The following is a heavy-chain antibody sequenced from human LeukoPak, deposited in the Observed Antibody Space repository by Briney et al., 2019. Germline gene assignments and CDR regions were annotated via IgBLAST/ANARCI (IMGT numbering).Heavy chain of an antibody. CDR2: MSYDGSNQ. D-gene: IGHD5-24*01. CDR3: AKGHSNGYYYFAS. J-gene: IGHJ4*02. V-gene: IGHV3-30*18. CDR1: GFIFSNYD. Sequence: PGGSLRLSSAASGFIFSNYDMHWVRQAPSQELEGVAVMSYDGSNQYYADSLKGRFTISRDNSKNTVFLQMCILRGEDTAVDYCAKGHSNGYYYFASWGRGTLVAVPS.